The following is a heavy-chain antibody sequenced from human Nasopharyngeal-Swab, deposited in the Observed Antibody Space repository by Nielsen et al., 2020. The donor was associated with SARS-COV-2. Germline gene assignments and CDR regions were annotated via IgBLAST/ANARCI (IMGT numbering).Heavy chain of an antibody. CDR1: GGTFSSNG. CDR3: ARDIGHCSSGNCYGDVFDP. CDR2: ILPMIGLT. V-gene: IGHV1-69*10. D-gene: IGHD2-15*01. Sequence: SVKVSCKASGGTFSSNGITWVRQAPGQGLEWMGGILPMIGLTNYAQKFQGRVIITADKSTSTAYMDLSSLTSEDTAVYYCARDIGHCSSGNCYGDVFDPWGQGTLVP. J-gene: IGHJ5*02.